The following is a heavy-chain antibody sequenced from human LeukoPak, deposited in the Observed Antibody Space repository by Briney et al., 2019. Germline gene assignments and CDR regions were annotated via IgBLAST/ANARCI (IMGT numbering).Heavy chain of an antibody. CDR3: ARGEQFLEWLFGY. V-gene: IGHV1-69*13. J-gene: IGHJ4*02. CDR1: GGTFSSYA. Sequence: SVKVSCKASGGTFSSYAISWVRQAPGQGLEWMGGIIPIFGAANYAQKFQGRVTITADESTSTAYMELSSLRSEDTAVYYCARGEQFLEWLFGYWGQGTLVTVSS. D-gene: IGHD3-3*01. CDR2: IIPIFGAA.